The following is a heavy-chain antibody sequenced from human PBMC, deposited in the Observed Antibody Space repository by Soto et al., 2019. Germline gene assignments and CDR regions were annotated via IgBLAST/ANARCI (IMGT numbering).Heavy chain of an antibody. CDR1: GYTFTDYY. J-gene: IGHJ4*02. CDR3: ARDSAGYCIRTRCYGQGYFDY. CDR2: INPISGGT. V-gene: IGHV1-2*02. Sequence: ASVKVSCKASGYTFTDYYIHWVRQAPGQGLEWMAWINPISGGTNYAQKFQGRVTMTRDTSITTTYMELSRLTSDDTAVYYCARDSAGYCIRTRCYGQGYFDYWGQGALVTVSS. D-gene: IGHD2-2*03.